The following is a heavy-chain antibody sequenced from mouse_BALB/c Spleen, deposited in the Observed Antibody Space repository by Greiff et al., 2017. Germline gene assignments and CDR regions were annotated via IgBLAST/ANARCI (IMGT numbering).Heavy chain of an antibody. CDR2: INPYNDGT. D-gene: IGHD2-1*01. CDR1: GYTFTSYV. V-gene: IGHV1-14*01. Sequence: EVQLQESGPELVKPGASVKMSCKASGYTFTSYVMHWVKQKPGQGLEWIGYINPYNDGTKYNEKFKGKATLTSDKSSSTAYMELSSLTSEDSAVYYGARERDGNTGWFAYWGQGTLVTVSA. J-gene: IGHJ3*01. CDR3: ARERDGNTGWFAY.